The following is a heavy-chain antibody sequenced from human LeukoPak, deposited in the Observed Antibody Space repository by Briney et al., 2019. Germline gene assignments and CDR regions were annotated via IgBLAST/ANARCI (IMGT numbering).Heavy chain of an antibody. CDR2: IIPIFGTA. J-gene: IGHJ6*03. D-gene: IGHD5-12*01. V-gene: IGHV1-69*01. CDR1: GGTFSSYA. CDR3: ARGIGWLRSAYYYYYMDV. Sequence: SVKVSGKASGGTFSSYAISWVRPAPGQGLEWMGGIIPIFGTANYAQKFQGRVTITADESTSTAYMELSSLRSEDTAVYYCARGIGWLRSAYYYYYMDVWGKGTTVTVSS.